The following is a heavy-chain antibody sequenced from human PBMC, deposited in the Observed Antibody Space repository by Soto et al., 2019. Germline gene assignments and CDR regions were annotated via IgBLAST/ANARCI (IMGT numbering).Heavy chain of an antibody. CDR2: IYYSGST. J-gene: IGHJ4*02. CDR1: GGSISSSSYY. CDR3: AQERITIFGVAKKGFGY. V-gene: IGHV4-39*01. D-gene: IGHD3-3*01. Sequence: PSDTLSLTCTVSGGSISSSSYYWGWIRQPPGKGLEWIGSIYYSGSTYYNPSLKSRVTISVDTSKNQFSLKLSSVTAADTAVYYCAQERITIFGVAKKGFGYWGQGTLVTVSS.